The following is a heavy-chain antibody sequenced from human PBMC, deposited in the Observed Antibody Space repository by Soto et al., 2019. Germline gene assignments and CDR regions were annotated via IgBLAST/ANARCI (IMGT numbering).Heavy chain of an antibody. CDR1: GLTFSSHA. CDR2: LSDSGISI. Sequence: GGSLRVSCTASGLTFSSHAMTLVSQTPGKGLEWVSGLSDSGISIYYADSVKDRLTISRDNSKNTLYLQIHTLRAEDTAVYYCAKVSSSWYAGFFDYWGQGTLVTVSS. J-gene: IGHJ4*02. CDR3: AKVSSSWYAGFFDY. D-gene: IGHD6-13*01. V-gene: IGHV3-23*01.